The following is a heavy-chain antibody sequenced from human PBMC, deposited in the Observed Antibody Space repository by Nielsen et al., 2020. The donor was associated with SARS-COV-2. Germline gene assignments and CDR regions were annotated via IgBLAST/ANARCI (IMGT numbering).Heavy chain of an antibody. CDR3: AKVPELHSSSDY. Sequence: SLKISCAASGFTFDDYAMHWVRQAPGKGLEWASGISWNSGSIGYADSVKGRFTISRDNAKNSLYLQMNSLRAEDTALYYCAKVPELHSSSDYWGQGTLVTVSS. J-gene: IGHJ4*02. D-gene: IGHD6-13*01. CDR2: ISWNSGSI. V-gene: IGHV3-9*01. CDR1: GFTFDDYA.